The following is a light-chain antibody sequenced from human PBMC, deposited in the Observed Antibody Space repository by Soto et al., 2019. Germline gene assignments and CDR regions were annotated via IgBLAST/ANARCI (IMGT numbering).Light chain of an antibody. V-gene: IGKV3-15*01. CDR3: QHYQNLWA. CDR1: QSVSSN. CDR2: GAS. J-gene: IGKJ1*01. Sequence: EIVMTQSPATLSVSPGERATLSCRASQSVSSNLAWYQQKPGQAPSLLIYGASTRATGTPARFSGSGSGTEFTLTISSLQSEDFAVYYCQHYQNLWAFGQGTRVEIK.